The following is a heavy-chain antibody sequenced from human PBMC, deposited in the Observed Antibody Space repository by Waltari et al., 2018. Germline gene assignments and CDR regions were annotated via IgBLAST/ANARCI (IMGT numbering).Heavy chain of an antibody. CDR3: AKEAIKVTTRAGNYYYYMDV. V-gene: IGHV3-30*02. Sequence: QVQLVESGGGVVQPGGSLRLSCAASGFTFGSYGMPWVRPAPGRGREWVAFIRYDGSNKYYADSVKGRFTISRDNSKNTLYLQMNSLRAEDTAVYYCAKEAIKVTTRAGNYYYYMDVWGKGTTVTVSS. D-gene: IGHD4-4*01. J-gene: IGHJ6*03. CDR2: IRYDGSNK. CDR1: GFTFGSYG.